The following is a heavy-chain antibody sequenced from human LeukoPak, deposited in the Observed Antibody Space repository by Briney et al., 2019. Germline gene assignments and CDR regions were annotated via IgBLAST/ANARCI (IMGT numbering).Heavy chain of an antibody. CDR3: ARLSYTIFGVEGFDY. J-gene: IGHJ4*02. CDR1: GFTFSSYA. D-gene: IGHD3-3*01. CDR2: ISGSGGST. V-gene: IGHV3-23*01. Sequence: GGSLRLSCAASGFTFSSYAMSWVRQAPGKGLEWVSGISGSGGSTFYPDSVKGRFTISRDNSKNTLYMQMNSLRAEDTAVYYCARLSYTIFGVEGFDYWGQGTLVTVSS.